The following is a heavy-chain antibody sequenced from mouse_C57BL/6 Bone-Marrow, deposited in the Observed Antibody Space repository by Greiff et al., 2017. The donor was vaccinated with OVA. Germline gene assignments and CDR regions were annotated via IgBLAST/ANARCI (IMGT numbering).Heavy chain of an antibody. Sequence: EVQVVESGGGLVQPKGSLKLSCAASGFTFNTYAMHWVRQAPGKGLEWVARIRSKSSNSATYYADSVNDRVTISRDDSQSMLYLQMNNLKTEDTAMYYCVRDPPCFDVWGTGTTVTVSS. CDR2: IRSKSSNSAT. CDR1: GFTFNTYA. V-gene: IGHV10-3*01. J-gene: IGHJ1*03. CDR3: VRDPPCFDV.